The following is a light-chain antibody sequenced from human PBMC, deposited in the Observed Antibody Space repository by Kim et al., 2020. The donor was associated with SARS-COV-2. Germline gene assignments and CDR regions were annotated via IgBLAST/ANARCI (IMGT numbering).Light chain of an antibody. V-gene: IGLV2-11*01. CDR1: SSDVGRFDD. CDR3: CSYAGRYTWV. Sequence: QSALTQPRSVSGSPGQSITISCTGTSSDVGRFDDVSWHQHYPGKAPKLLIYAVNERPSGVPDRFSGSKSDITASLTISDLQAEDEADYYCCSYAGRYTWVFGVGTQLTVL. J-gene: IGLJ3*02. CDR2: AVN.